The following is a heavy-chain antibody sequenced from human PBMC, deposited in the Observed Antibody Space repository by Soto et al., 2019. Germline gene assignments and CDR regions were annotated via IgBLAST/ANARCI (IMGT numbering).Heavy chain of an antibody. J-gene: IGHJ5*02. V-gene: IGHV4-59*08. Sequence: PSETLSLTCTVSGDSISSYYWSWIRQPPGKGLEWIGYIHDSGSTNYNPSLKSRVTISVDTSKNHFSLKLTSVTAADTAVYYCAGFMAYNWFDPWGRGTLVTVSS. CDR1: GDSISSYY. CDR3: AGFMAYNWFDP. CDR2: IHDSGST.